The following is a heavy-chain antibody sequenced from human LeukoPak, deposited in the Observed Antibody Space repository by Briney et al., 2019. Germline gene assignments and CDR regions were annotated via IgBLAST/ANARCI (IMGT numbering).Heavy chain of an antibody. CDR3: ARAPYYYDSSRYYYWGYNWFDP. CDR2: IYYSGST. V-gene: IGHV4-59*01. J-gene: IGHJ5*02. Sequence: AETLSLTCTVSGGSISSYYWSWIRQPPGKGLEWIGYIYYSGSTNYNPSLKSRVTISVDTSENQFSLKLSSVTAADTAVYYCARAPYYYDSSRYYYWGYNWFDPWGQGTLVTVSS. CDR1: GGSISSYY. D-gene: IGHD3-22*01.